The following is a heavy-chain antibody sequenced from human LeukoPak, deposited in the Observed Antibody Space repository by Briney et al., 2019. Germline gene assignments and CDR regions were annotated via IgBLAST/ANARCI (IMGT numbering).Heavy chain of an antibody. CDR3: ARTWDD. V-gene: IGHV4-34*01. Sequence: SETLSLTCAVYGGSFSGYYWSWIRQPPGKGLEWIGEINHSGSTYYNPSLKSRVTISVDTSKNQFSLKLSSVTAADTAVYYCARTWDDWGQGTLVTVSS. J-gene: IGHJ4*02. CDR1: GGSFSGYY. D-gene: IGHD1-26*01. CDR2: INHSGST.